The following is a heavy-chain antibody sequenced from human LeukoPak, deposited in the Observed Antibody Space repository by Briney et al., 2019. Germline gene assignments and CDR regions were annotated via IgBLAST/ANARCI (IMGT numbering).Heavy chain of an antibody. CDR2: INPNSGGT. Sequence: GASVKVSCKASGYTFTGYYMHWVRQAPGQGLEWMGWINPNSGGTNYAQKFQGRVTMTRDTSISTAYMELSRLRSDDTAVYYCARDKAAFAGTGWFDPWGQGTLVTVSS. CDR1: GYTFTGYY. J-gene: IGHJ5*02. V-gene: IGHV1-2*02. CDR3: ARDKAAFAGTGWFDP. D-gene: IGHD6-13*01.